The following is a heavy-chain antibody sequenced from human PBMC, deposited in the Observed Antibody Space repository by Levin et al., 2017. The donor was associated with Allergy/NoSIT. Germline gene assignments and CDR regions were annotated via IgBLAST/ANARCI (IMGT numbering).Heavy chain of an antibody. Sequence: PSETLSLICAVSGASITTNNWWNWVRQSPGKGLEWIGEINHSGGSNYNPSLNSRVTISLDKSKSQFSLKLTSVTAADTAVYYCARDFGDRDSGGYFFDYWGQGTLVIVSS. CDR1: GASITTNNW. V-gene: IGHV4-4*02. CDR2: INHSGGS. J-gene: IGHJ4*02. D-gene: IGHD3-22*01. CDR3: ARDFGDRDSGGYFFDY.